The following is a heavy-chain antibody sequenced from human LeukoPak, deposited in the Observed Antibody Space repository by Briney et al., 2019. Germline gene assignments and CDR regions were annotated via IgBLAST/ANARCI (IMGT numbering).Heavy chain of an antibody. V-gene: IGHV1-18*01. D-gene: IGHD3-9*01. CDR3: ARDYYNILTGYPYNAFDM. Sequence: EASVQVSCKASGYTFTTYGINWVRQAPGHGLEWVGWISPYNGNTNYAQKLQGRVTLTTDTSTSTAYMELRSLRSNDTAVYYCARDYYNILTGYPYNAFDMWGQGTMVTVS. CDR2: ISPYNGNT. J-gene: IGHJ3*02. CDR1: GYTFTTYG.